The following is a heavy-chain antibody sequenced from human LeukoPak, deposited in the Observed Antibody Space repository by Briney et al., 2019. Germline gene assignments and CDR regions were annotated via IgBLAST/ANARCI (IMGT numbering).Heavy chain of an antibody. V-gene: IGHV1-2*02. D-gene: IGHD1-26*01. CDR3: ARQLGIVGATTCFDY. J-gene: IGHJ4*02. Sequence: EASVKVSCKTSGYTFTDYYMHWVRQAPGQGLEWMGWINPNSGDTNYAQKFQGRVTMARDTSISTAYLQWSSLKASDTAMCYCARQLGIVGATTCFDYWGQGTLVTVSS. CDR1: GYTFTDYY. CDR2: INPNSGDT.